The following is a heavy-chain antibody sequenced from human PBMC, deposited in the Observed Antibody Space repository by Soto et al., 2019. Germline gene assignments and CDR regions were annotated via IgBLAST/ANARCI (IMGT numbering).Heavy chain of an antibody. Sequence: GGSLRLSCAASGFTFSSYSMNWVRQAPGKGLEWVSSISSSRSYIYYADSVKGRFTISRDNAKNSLYLQMNSLRAEDTAVYYCARDQPVTMIVVAAVAYWGQGTLVTVSS. V-gene: IGHV3-21*01. CDR1: GFTFSSYS. CDR3: ARDQPVTMIVVAAVAY. CDR2: ISSSRSYI. D-gene: IGHD3-22*01. J-gene: IGHJ4*02.